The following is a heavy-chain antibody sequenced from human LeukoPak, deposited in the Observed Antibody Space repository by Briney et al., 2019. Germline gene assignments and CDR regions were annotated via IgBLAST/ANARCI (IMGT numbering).Heavy chain of an antibody. CDR2: IYPGDSDT. J-gene: IGHJ5*02. CDR3: ARHSGYCGGGSCSNWFDP. D-gene: IGHD2-15*01. CDR1: GYSFTSYW. Sequence: KPGESLKISCKGSGYSFTSYWIGWVRQMPGKGLEWMGIIYPGDSDTRYSPSFQGQVTISADKSISTAYLQWSSLKASDTAMYYCARHSGYCGGGSCSNWFDPWGQGTLVTVSS. V-gene: IGHV5-51*01.